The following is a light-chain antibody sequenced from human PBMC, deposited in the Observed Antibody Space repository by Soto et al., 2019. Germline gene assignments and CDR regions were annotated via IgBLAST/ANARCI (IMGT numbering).Light chain of an antibody. V-gene: IGKV1-39*01. CDR1: QSISSY. CDR3: QQSYSTPHA. CDR2: AAS. J-gene: IGKJ4*01. Sequence: HITQWPASGPASVANKLTITCLASQSISSYLNWYQQKPGKAPKLLISAASSLQSGVPSWYSGSGSGTDFSLTISSLQPEDFAAYFCQQSYSTPHAFGGGTKVDIK.